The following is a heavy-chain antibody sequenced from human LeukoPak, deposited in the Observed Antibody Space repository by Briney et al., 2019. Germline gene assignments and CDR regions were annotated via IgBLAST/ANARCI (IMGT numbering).Heavy chain of an antibody. CDR2: IYTSGSA. J-gene: IGHJ5*02. D-gene: IGHD6-13*01. CDR1: GGSISSYY. V-gene: IGHV4-4*07. Sequence: PSETLSLTCTVSGGSISSYYWSWIRQPAGKGLEWIGRIYTSGSANYNPSLKSRVTISADTSKNQFFLKLNSVTAADTAVYYCARGIGSSSSNWFDPWGQGTLVTVSS. CDR3: ARGIGSSSSNWFDP.